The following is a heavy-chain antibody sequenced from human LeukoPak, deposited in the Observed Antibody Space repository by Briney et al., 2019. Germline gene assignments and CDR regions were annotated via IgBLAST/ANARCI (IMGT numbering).Heavy chain of an antibody. CDR2: ISGSGGST. D-gene: IGHD5-18*01. V-gene: IGHV3-23*01. Sequence: GGSLRLSCAASGFTFSSFAMSWVRQAPGKGLEWVSAISGSGGSTYYADSVKGRFTISRDNSKNTLYLQMNSLRAEDTAVYYCAKDRGNGGYSYGYHYWGQGTLVTVSS. CDR1: GFTFSSFA. J-gene: IGHJ4*02. CDR3: AKDRGNGGYSYGYHY.